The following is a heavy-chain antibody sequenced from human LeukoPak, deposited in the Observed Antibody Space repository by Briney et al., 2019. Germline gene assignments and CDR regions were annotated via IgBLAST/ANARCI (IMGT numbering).Heavy chain of an antibody. CDR2: IKQDGSEK. V-gene: IGHV3-7*01. D-gene: IGHD2-2*01. CDR1: GFTFSSYW. CDR3: ARVPVVPGRFVGEYYFDY. J-gene: IGHJ4*02. Sequence: PGGSLRLSCAASGFTFSSYWMSWVRQAPGKGLEWVANIKQDGSEKYYVDSVKGRFTISRDNAKNSLYLQMNSLRAEDTAVYYCARVPVVPGRFVGEYYFDYWAQGTLVTVSS.